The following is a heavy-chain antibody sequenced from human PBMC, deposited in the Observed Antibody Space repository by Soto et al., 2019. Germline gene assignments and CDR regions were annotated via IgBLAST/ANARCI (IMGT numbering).Heavy chain of an antibody. J-gene: IGHJ5*02. CDR1: VGSFSGYY. V-gene: IGHV4-34*01. Sequence: SQTLSLTCAVYVGSFSGYYWSWIRQPPGKGREWSGEINHSGSTNYNPSLKSLVTISVDTSKNQFSLKLSSVTAADTAVYYCARGQKDSSSSWWFDPWGQGTLVTVSS. CDR2: INHSGST. D-gene: IGHD6-6*01. CDR3: ARGQKDSSSSWWFDP.